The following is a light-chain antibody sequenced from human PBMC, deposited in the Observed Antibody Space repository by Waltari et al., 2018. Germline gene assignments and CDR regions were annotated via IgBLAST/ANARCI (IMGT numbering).Light chain of an antibody. CDR1: QSISSC. J-gene: IGKJ4*01. V-gene: IGKV1-5*03. CDR2: KTS. Sequence: DIEMTQSPSTLSASVGDRVTITFRATQSISSCLAWYQQQPGKAPKLLIYKTSYLESGVPLRFSGSGSGTLFTLTITSLQPDDFATYYCQQYNSYSLTFGGGTKVQMK. CDR3: QQYNSYSLT.